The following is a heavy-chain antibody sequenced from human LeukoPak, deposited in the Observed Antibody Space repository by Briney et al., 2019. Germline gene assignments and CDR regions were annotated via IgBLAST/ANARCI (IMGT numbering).Heavy chain of an antibody. CDR1: GYTFTGYY. D-gene: IGHD3-3*01. V-gene: IGHV1-2*02. CDR2: INPNSGGT. J-gene: IGHJ6*02. CDR3: ARDLTIFGVVTTTHYGMDV. Sequence: ASVKVPCKASGYTFTGYYMHWVRQAPGQGLEWMGWINPNSGGTNYAQKFQGRVTMTRDTSISTAYMELSRLRSDDTAVYYCARDLTIFGVVTTTHYGMDVWGQGTTVTVSS.